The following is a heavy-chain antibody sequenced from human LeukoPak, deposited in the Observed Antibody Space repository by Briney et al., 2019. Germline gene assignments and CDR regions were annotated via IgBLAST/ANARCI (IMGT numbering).Heavy chain of an antibody. J-gene: IGHJ4*02. CDR3: ARDSAGNDY. D-gene: IGHD6-13*01. CDR2: IKQDGSEK. V-gene: IGHV3-7*01. CDR1: GFTFSTYW. Sequence: GGSLRLSCEASGFTFSTYWMSWVRQAPGKGLEWVANIKQDGSEKYYVDSVKGRFTISRDNAKNSLYLQMNSLRAENTAMYYCARDSAGNDYWGQGTLVTVSS.